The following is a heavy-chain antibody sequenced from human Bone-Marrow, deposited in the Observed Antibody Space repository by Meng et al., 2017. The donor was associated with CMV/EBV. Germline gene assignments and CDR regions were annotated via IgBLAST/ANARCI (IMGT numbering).Heavy chain of an antibody. CDR3: ARDGYSYGFKNYGMDV. J-gene: IGHJ6*02. CDR2: IYHSGST. D-gene: IGHD5-18*01. CDR1: GYSISSGYY. V-gene: IGHV4-38-2*02. Sequence: GSLRLSCTVSGYSISSGYYWGWIWQPPGKGLEWIGSIYHSGSTYYNPSLKSRVTISVDTSKNQFSLKLSSVTAADTAVYYCARDGYSYGFKNYGMDVWGQGTTVTVSS.